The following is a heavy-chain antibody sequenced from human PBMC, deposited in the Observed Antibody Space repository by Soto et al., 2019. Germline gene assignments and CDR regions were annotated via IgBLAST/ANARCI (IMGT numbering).Heavy chain of an antibody. V-gene: IGHV2-5*02. CDR3: AQLKLRYSVVRPIAPFDP. CDR2: IYWDDDK. Sequence: SGPTLVHPTQTLTLTCTFSGFSLSTSGVGVGWIRQPPGKALEWLALIYWDDDKRYSPSLKSRLTITKDTSKNQVVLTMTNMDPVDTATYYCAQLKLRYSVVRPIAPFDPWGQGTLVTVSS. D-gene: IGHD3-9*01. J-gene: IGHJ5*02. CDR1: GFSLSTSGVG.